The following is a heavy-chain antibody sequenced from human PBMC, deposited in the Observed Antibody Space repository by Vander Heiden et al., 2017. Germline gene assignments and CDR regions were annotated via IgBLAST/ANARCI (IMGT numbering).Heavy chain of an antibody. D-gene: IGHD6-19*01. CDR3: AKDGFAVATAMVDY. V-gene: IGHV3-23*01. CDR2: IRSNGDTT. Sequence: GGGLVQPGGSLRLSCAASGFTFSSYAMTWVRQAPGKGLEWVSSIRSNGDTTNYADSVKGRFTISRDNSKNSLYLQMNGLRAEDTALYYCAKDGFAVATAMVDYWGQGTLVSVSS. J-gene: IGHJ4*02. CDR1: GFTFSSYA.